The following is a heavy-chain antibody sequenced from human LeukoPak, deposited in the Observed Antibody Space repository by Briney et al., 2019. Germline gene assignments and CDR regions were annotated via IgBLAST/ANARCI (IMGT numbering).Heavy chain of an antibody. J-gene: IGHJ4*02. V-gene: IGHV3-48*03. D-gene: IGHD6-6*01. CDR1: GFTFSNYE. CDR3: ARQSTAAYSMNFNY. Sequence: GGSLRLSCAASGFTFSNYEMHWVRQAPGKGLEWVSYISSSGSDIYYADSVKGRFTISRDNAKNSLYLQMDSLSAEDTAVYYCARQSTAAYSMNFNYWGQGTLVTVSS. CDR2: ISSSGSDI.